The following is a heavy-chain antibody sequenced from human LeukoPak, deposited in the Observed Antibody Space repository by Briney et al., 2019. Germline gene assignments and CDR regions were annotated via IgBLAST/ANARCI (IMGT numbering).Heavy chain of an antibody. V-gene: IGHV3-7*03. CDR3: ARGYSGYAY. CDR1: GFTFTTFW. CDR2: IKQDGSDK. D-gene: IGHD5-12*01. J-gene: IGHJ4*02. Sequence: GGSLRLSCAASGFTFTTFWMGWVRQAPGKGLEWVANIKQDGSDKYYVDSVKGRFTISRDNAKNSLYLQMNSLRAEDTALYYCARGYSGYAYWGQRTLVTVSS.